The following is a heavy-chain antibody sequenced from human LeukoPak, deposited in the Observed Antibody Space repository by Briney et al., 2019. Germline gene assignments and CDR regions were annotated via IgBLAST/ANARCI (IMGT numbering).Heavy chain of an antibody. D-gene: IGHD2-15*01. CDR3: AKAGYCSGGGRTDYYYYYMDV. CDR2: IWYDGSNK. CDR1: GFTFSSYG. J-gene: IGHJ6*03. V-gene: IGHV3-33*06. Sequence: GGSLRLSCAASGFTFSSYGMHWVRQAPGKGLEWVALIWYDGSNKYYADSVKGRFTISRDNSKNTLYLQMNSLRAEDRAVYYCAKAGYCSGGGRTDYYYYYMDVWGKGTTVTVSS.